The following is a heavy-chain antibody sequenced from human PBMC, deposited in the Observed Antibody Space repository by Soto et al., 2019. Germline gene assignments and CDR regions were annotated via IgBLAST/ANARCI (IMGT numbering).Heavy chain of an antibody. CDR2: IDHSGST. V-gene: IGHV4-34*01. Sequence: SETLSLTCAVHRGSFNAYSWTWIRHPPGKGLEWIGEIDHSGSTTYNPSLKSRITMSVDTSKNQFSLNVSSMTAADTAVYYCASGLRYSGTDVRGKGTRVTVSS. J-gene: IGHJ6*04. CDR1: RGSFNAYS. CDR3: ASGLRYSGTDV.